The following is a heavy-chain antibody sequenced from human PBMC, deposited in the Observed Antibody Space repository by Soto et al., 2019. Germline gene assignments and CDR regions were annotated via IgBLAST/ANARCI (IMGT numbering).Heavy chain of an antibody. Sequence: SETLSLTCTVSGGSISSYYWSWIRQPPGKGLEWIGYIYYSGSTNYNPSLKSRVTISVDTSKNQFSLKLSSVTAADTAVYYCARAAAAPARWWFDPWGQGTLVTGSS. V-gene: IGHV4-59*01. CDR2: IYYSGST. J-gene: IGHJ5*02. D-gene: IGHD6-13*01. CDR1: GGSISSYY. CDR3: ARAAAAPARWWFDP.